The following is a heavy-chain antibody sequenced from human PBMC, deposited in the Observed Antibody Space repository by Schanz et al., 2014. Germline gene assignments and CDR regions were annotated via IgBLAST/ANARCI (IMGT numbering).Heavy chain of an antibody. CDR2: VSSSSSYT. CDR3: ARPPHDSSGYYPFDY. J-gene: IGHJ4*02. V-gene: IGHV3-21*05. CDR1: GFTFSTFA. D-gene: IGHD3-22*01. Sequence: EVQLVESGGDLVQPGGSLRLSCSASGFTFSTFAMHWVRQAPGKGLEWVSYVSSSSSYTHYADSVKGRFTISRDNAKNSLYLQMNSLRAEDTAVYYCARPPHDSSGYYPFDYWGQGTLVTVSS.